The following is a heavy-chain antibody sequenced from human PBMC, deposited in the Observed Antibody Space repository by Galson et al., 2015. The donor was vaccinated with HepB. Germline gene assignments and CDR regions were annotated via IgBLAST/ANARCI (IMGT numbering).Heavy chain of an antibody. D-gene: IGHD4-17*01. J-gene: IGHJ6*02. CDR3: ARRRVDYGQYYAGMDV. Sequence: SGAEVKKPGESLTISCTGFGYSFTSYWIGWERQMTGKGLEWMGIIHPGDSDSRYSPSFQGQVAIAADKSISTAYLQWSSLKASDTAMYYCARRRVDYGQYYAGMDVWGQGTTVTVSS. CDR1: GYSFTSYW. CDR2: IHPGDSDS. V-gene: IGHV5-51*03.